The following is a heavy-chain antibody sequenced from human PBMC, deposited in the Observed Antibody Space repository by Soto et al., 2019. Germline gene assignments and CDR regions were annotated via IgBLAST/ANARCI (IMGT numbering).Heavy chain of an antibody. D-gene: IGHD3-10*01. V-gene: IGHV3-74*01. Sequence: GGSLRLSCAASGFTFSKHWIHWVRQAPGQGLVWVSRTKTDGTTSYTDSVKGRFTISRDNAMNTLYLQMNSLRAEDTAVYCCARDMRAVPWYGGVSSALDMWGRGTMVTVSS. CDR1: GFTFSKHW. J-gene: IGHJ3*02. CDR3: ARDMRAVPWYGGVSSALDM. CDR2: TKTDGTT.